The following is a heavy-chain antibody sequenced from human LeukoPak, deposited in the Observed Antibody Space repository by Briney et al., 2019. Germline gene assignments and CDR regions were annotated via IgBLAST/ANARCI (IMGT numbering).Heavy chain of an antibody. V-gene: IGHV1-46*01. J-gene: IGHJ6*02. D-gene: IGHD2-8*01. CDR3: AREDVVLVDAVRYCYYGMDV. CDR1: GYNFISYY. CDR2: INPSGGST. Sequence: GSVKVPCKASGYNFISYYMHWVRQAPGQGLEWTGIINPSGGSTSYAQKFQDRVTMTRDTSTSTVYMELSSQKSEDTAVYYCAREDVVLVDAVRYCYYGMDVWGQGTTVTVSS.